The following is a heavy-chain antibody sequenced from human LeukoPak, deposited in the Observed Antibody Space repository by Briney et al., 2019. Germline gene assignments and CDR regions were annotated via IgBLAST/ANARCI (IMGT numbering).Heavy chain of an antibody. CDR1: GFTFSGSD. J-gene: IGHJ2*01. Sequence: PGGSLRLSCAASGFTFSGSDIHWVRQASGKGLEWIGRIKTKAESYATAYVVSVKGRFTLSRDDSKNTAFLQMNSLKTEDTAVYYCSRRMFTADWLLDRWGRGTLVTVSS. V-gene: IGHV3-73*01. D-gene: IGHD3-10*02. CDR3: SRRMFTADWLLDR. CDR2: IKTKAESYAT.